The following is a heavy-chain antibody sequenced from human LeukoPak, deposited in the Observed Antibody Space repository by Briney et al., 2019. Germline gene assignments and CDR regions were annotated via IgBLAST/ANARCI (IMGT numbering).Heavy chain of an antibody. Sequence: ASMKVSCKTSGYSFTDYYMHWVRQAPGQGLEWMGWINPNSGGTNFAQRFQDRVTMTRDMSISTAYMELSRLRSDDTAIYYCTRGYYDSSDFEYFHHWGQGTLVTVSS. V-gene: IGHV1-2*02. CDR2: INPNSGGT. J-gene: IGHJ1*01. CDR3: TRGYYDSSDFEYFHH. CDR1: GYSFTDYY. D-gene: IGHD3-22*01.